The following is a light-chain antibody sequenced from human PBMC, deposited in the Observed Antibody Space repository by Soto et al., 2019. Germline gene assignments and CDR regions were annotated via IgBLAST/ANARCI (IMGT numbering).Light chain of an antibody. V-gene: IGKV3-11*01. CDR1: QSVSSY. CDR3: QQRSNWPPSWT. Sequence: EIVLTQSPATLSLSPGERATLSCRASQSVSSYLAWYQQKPGQAPRLLIYDASNRATGIPARFSGSGSGTDFTLTISSLEPEDGAVYYCQQRSNWPPSWTFGQGT. J-gene: IGKJ1*01. CDR2: DAS.